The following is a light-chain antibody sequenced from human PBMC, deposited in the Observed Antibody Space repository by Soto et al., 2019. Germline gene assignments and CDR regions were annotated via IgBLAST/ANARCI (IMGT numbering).Light chain of an antibody. CDR3: QQCNNWPPWT. CDR1: QSVANN. Sequence: EIVMTQSPATLSVSPGERATLSCRASQSVANNLAWYQQKPGQAPRLLIYGPSTRATGIPARFSGSGSGTEFTLTISSLQSEDFAVYYCQQCNNWPPWTFGQGTKVEIK. V-gene: IGKV3-15*01. CDR2: GPS. J-gene: IGKJ1*01.